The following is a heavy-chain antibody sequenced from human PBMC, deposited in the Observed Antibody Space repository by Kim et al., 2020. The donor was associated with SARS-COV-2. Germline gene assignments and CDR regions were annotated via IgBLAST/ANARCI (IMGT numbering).Heavy chain of an antibody. CDR1: GGSISSSSYY. CDR2: IYYSGST. Sequence: SETLSLTCTVSGGSISSSSYYWGWIRQPPGKGLEWIGSIYYSGSTYYNPSLKSRVTISVDTSKNQFSLKLSSVTAADTAVYYCARRYYYGSGSYFDWFYPWGQGTLVTVSS. J-gene: IGHJ5*02. V-gene: IGHV4-39*01. CDR3: ARRYYYGSGSYFDWFYP. D-gene: IGHD3-10*01.